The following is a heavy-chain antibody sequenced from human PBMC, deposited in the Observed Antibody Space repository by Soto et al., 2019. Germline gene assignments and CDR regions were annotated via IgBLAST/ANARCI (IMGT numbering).Heavy chain of an antibody. V-gene: IGHV4-34*01. CDR2: INHSGST. J-gene: IGHJ6*02. CDR3: ASSSWYVATNYYYYGMDV. D-gene: IGHD6-13*01. Sequence: SETLSLTCAVYGGSFSGYDWSWIRQPPGKGLEWIGEINHSGSTNYNPSLKSRVTISVDTSKNQFSLKLSSVTAADTAVYYCASSSWYVATNYYYYGMDVWGQGTTVTVS. CDR1: GGSFSGYD.